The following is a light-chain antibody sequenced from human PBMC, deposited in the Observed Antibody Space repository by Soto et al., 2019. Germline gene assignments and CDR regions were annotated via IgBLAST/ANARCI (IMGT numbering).Light chain of an antibody. CDR3: QQYNNWPPLT. Sequence: EIVMTQSPATLSVSPGERATLSCRASQSVSSNLVWYQQKPGQATRLLIYGESTRATRIPARFSGSGSGTEFTLTISSLQFEAFAVYYCQQYNNWPPLTFGGGTKVEIK. V-gene: IGKV3-15*01. J-gene: IGKJ4*01. CDR1: QSVSSN. CDR2: GES.